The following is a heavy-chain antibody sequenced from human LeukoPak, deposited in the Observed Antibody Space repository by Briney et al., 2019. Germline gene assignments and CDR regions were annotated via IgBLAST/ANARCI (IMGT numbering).Heavy chain of an antibody. CDR1: GYTFTGYY. V-gene: IGHV1-2*06. CDR2: INPNSGGT. CDR3: ARADSNNVFDY. D-gene: IGHD3-22*01. J-gene: IGHJ4*02. Sequence: ALVKVSCKASGYTFTGYYMHWVRQAPGQGLEWMGRINPNSGGTNYAQKFQGRVTITRDTSASTAYMELSSLRSEDTAVYYCARADSNNVFDYWGQGTLVTVSS.